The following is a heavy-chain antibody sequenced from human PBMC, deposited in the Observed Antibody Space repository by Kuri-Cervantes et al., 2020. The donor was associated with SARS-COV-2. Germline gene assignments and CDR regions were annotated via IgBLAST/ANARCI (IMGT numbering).Heavy chain of an antibody. CDR3: ARASGYCSGGSCSPYYYYGMDV. J-gene: IGHJ6*02. V-gene: IGHV3-48*02. D-gene: IGHD2-15*01. CDR1: GFTFSSYS. CDR2: ISSSSSTI. Sequence: GESLKISCAASGFTFSSYSMNWVRQAPGKGLEWVSYISSSSSTIYYADSVKGRFTISRDNAKNSLYLQMNSLRDEDTAVYYCARASGYCSGGSCSPYYYYGMDVWGQGTTVTVSS.